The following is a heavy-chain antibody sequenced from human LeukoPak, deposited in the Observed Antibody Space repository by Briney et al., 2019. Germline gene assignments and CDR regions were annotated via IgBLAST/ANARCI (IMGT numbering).Heavy chain of an antibody. J-gene: IGHJ1*01. D-gene: IGHD6-13*01. CDR1: GFTFDDYA. Sequence: LPGGSLRLSCAASGFTFDDYAMHWVRHAPGKGLEWVSLISWDGGSTYYADSVKGRFTISRDNSKNSLYLQMNSLRAEDTALYYCAKDLNRGEAAARYFQHWGQGTLVTVSS. CDR3: AKDLNRGEAAARYFQH. CDR2: ISWDGGST. V-gene: IGHV3-43D*03.